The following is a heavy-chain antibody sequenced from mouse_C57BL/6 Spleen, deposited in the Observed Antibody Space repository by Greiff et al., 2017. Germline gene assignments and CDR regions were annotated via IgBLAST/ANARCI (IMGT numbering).Heavy chain of an antibody. J-gene: IGHJ4*01. CDR2: ISSGSSTI. V-gene: IGHV5-17*01. CDR1: GFTFSDYG. Sequence: DVMLVESGGGLVKPGGSLKLSCAASGFTFSDYGMHWVRQAPEKGLEWVAYISSGSSTIYYADTVKGRFNISRDNAKNTLFLQMTRLRSEDTAMYYCARPSDYDEGYYYAMDYWGQGTSVTVSS. CDR3: ARPSDYDEGYYYAMDY. D-gene: IGHD2-4*01.